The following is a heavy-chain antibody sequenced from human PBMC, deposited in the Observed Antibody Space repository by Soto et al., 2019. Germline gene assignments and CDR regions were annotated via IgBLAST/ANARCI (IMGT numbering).Heavy chain of an antibody. CDR2: IRSKAYGGTT. V-gene: IGHV3-49*04. CDR1: GLTFGDYA. Sequence: GGSLRLSCTASGLTFGDYAMSWVRQAPGKGLEWVGFIRSKAYGGTTEYAASVKGRFTISRDDSKSIAYLQMNSLKTEDTAVYYCTRVGCSSTSCYNWGQGTLVTVSS. CDR3: TRVGCSSTSCYN. D-gene: IGHD2-2*02. J-gene: IGHJ4*02.